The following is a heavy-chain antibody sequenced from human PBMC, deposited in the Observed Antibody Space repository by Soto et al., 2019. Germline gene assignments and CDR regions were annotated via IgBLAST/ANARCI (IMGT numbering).Heavy chain of an antibody. V-gene: IGHV1-18*01. CDR1: GYTFTSYG. CDR3: ARDYGAIFGVDGYYMDV. J-gene: IGHJ6*03. Sequence: GASVKVSCKASGYTFTSYGISWVRQAPGQGLEWMGWISAYNGNTNYAQKLQGRVTMTTDTSTSTAYMELRSLRSDDTAVYYCARDYGAIFGVDGYYMDVWGKGTTVTVSS. D-gene: IGHD3-3*01. CDR2: ISAYNGNT.